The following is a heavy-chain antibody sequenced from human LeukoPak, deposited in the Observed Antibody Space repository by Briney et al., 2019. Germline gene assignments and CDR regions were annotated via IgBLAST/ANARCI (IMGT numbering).Heavy chain of an antibody. CDR1: GGTFSSYA. Sequence: ASVKVSCKASGGTFSSYAISWVGQAPGQGLEWMGGIIPIFGTANYAQKFQGRVTITADESTSTASMELRSLSSEDTDVSYCARAVHDYVRGRYRGYYFDYWGQGTLVPVSS. J-gene: IGHJ4*02. CDR3: ARAVHDYVRGRYRGYYFDY. V-gene: IGHV1-69*13. D-gene: IGHD3-16*02. CDR2: IIPIFGTA.